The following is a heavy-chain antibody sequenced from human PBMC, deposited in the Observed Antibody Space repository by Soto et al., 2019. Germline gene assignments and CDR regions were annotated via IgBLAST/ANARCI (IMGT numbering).Heavy chain of an antibody. CDR2: INASNGDT. V-gene: IGHV1-46*04. J-gene: IGHJ5*02. Sequence: ASVKVSCKASGFTFASYHIHWVRQAPGQGLEWMAIINASNGDTAYAQKWRGRVTMTEDTSTDTAYMELSSLRSEDTAVYYCATTEYCSSTSCKNWFDPWGQGTLVTVSS. D-gene: IGHD2-2*01. CDR3: ATTEYCSSTSCKNWFDP. CDR1: GFTFASYH.